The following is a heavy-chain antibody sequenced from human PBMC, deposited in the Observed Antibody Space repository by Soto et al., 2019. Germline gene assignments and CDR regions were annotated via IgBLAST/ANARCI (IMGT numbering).Heavy chain of an antibody. CDR2: FDPEDGET. J-gene: IGHJ6*02. Sequence: ASVNVSCKVSGYTLTELSMHWVRQAPGKGLEWMGGFDPEDGETIYAQKFQGRVTMTEDTSTDTAYMELSSLRSEDTAVYYCATATSAARPGYYYGMDVWGQGTTVTVSS. D-gene: IGHD6-6*01. CDR1: GYTLTELS. V-gene: IGHV1-24*01. CDR3: ATATSAARPGYYYGMDV.